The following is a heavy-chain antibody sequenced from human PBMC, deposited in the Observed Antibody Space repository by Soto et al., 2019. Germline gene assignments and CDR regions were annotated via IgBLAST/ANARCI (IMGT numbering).Heavy chain of an antibody. CDR3: ARDLLNYDILTGYYKSPDDAFDI. CDR1: GGTFSSYA. V-gene: IGHV1-69*01. D-gene: IGHD3-9*01. CDR2: IIPIFGTA. J-gene: IGHJ3*02. Sequence: QVQLVQSGAEVKKPGSSVKVSCKASGGTFSSYAISWVRQAPGQGLEWMGGIIPIFGTANYAQKFQGRVTITADESTSTGYMELSSLRSEDTAVYYCARDLLNYDILTGYYKSPDDAFDIWGQGTMVTVSS.